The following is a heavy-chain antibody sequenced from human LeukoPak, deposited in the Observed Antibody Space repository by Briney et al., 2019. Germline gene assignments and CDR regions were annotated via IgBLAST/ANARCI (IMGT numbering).Heavy chain of an antibody. V-gene: IGHV1-69*02. CDR3: ARIKYDSSGYYDY. J-gene: IGHJ4*02. D-gene: IGHD3-22*01. CDR1: GGTFSSYT. CDR2: IIPNLGIA. Sequence: SLKVSCKASGGTFSSYTISWVRQARGQGLEWMGSIIPNLGIANYTQNCQGRVTITADKSTSTAYMELSSLRSEDTAVNYCARIKYDSSGYYDYWGKVTLVTVSS.